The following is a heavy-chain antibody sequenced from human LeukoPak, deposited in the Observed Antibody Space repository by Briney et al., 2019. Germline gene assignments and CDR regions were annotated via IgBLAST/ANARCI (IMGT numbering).Heavy chain of an antibody. D-gene: IGHD2-15*01. J-gene: IGHJ4*02. CDR2: ISTNTGNP. V-gene: IGHV7-4-1*02. Sequence: AASVKVSCKASGYTFTNYPMNWVRQAPGQGLEWMGWISTNTGNPMYARGFTERFVFSWDTSVTTAYLQINSLKPEDTAVYFCARDTYCTGGRCYSRVGYWGQGTVVTVSS. CDR1: GYTFTNYP. CDR3: ARDTYCTGGRCYSRVGY.